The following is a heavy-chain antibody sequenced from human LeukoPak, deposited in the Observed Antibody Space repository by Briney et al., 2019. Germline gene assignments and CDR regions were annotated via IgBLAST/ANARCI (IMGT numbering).Heavy chain of an antibody. V-gene: IGHV3-48*04. CDR2: ISSSSSTI. CDR3: ARGALWGPYGDYDVGY. Sequence: PGGSLRLSCAASGFTFSAYSMNWVRQAPGQGLEWVSYISSSSSTIYYTDSVKGRFTISRDNAKNSLYLQMNSLRAEDTAVYYCARGALWGPYGDYDVGYWGQGTLVTVSS. J-gene: IGHJ4*02. D-gene: IGHD4-17*01. CDR1: GFTFSAYS.